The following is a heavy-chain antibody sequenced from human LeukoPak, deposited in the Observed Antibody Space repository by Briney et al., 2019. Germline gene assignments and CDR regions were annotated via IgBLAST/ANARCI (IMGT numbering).Heavy chain of an antibody. D-gene: IGHD6-13*01. CDR1: GFTFSSYE. CDR3: ATVKAEYSSSWVGPYYYMDV. Sequence: PRGSLRLSCAASGFTFSSYEMNWVRQAPGKGLEWVSYISSSGSTIYYADSVKGRFTISRDNAKNSLYLQMNSLRAEDTAVYYCATVKAEYSSSWVGPYYYMDVWGKGTTVTISS. CDR2: ISSSGSTI. J-gene: IGHJ6*03. V-gene: IGHV3-48*03.